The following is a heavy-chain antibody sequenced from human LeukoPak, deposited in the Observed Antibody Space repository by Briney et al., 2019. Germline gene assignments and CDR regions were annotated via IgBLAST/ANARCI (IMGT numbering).Heavy chain of an antibody. CDR1: GYTFTCYY. Sequence: ASVKVSCKASGYTFTCYYMHWVRQAPGQGLEWMGWINPNSGGTNYAQKFQGRVTMTRDTSISTAYMELSRLRSDDTAVYYCARVYCSSTSCYLGFDYWGQGTLVTVSS. J-gene: IGHJ4*02. CDR3: ARVYCSSTSCYLGFDY. V-gene: IGHV1-2*02. D-gene: IGHD2-2*01. CDR2: INPNSGGT.